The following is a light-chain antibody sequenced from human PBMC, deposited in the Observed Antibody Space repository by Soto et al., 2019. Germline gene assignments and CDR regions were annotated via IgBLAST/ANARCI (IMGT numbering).Light chain of an antibody. CDR3: SSYAGSNTVV. CDR2: EVT. CDR1: SSDVGGYNY. Sequence: QSALTQPPSASGSPGQSVTISCTGTSSDVGGYNYVSWYQQHPAKAPKLLIYEVTKRPSGVPDRFSGSQSGNTASLTVSGLQAEDEADYYCSSYAGSNTVVFGGGTKLTVL. J-gene: IGLJ2*01. V-gene: IGLV2-8*01.